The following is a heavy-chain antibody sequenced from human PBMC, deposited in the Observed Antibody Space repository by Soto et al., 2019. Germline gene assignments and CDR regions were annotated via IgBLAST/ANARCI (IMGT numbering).Heavy chain of an antibody. CDR2: INPDNGNT. CDR3: PRGYCSAGLCPIAF. CDR1: GYTFTTNG. D-gene: IGHD2-15*01. V-gene: IGHV1-18*04. Sequence: QVQLVQSGAEVRMPGASVRVSCQTSGYTFTTNGVSWLRQAPRQGPEWMGWINPDNGNTVYAQNLQGRLTVTADTSTNTAYMDLRSLISDDTAVYYCPRGYCSAGLCPIAFWGQVTHVTVST. J-gene: IGHJ4*02.